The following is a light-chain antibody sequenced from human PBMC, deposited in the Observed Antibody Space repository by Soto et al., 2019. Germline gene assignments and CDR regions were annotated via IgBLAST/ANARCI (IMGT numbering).Light chain of an antibody. V-gene: IGKV4-1*01. Sequence: DIVMTQSPDSLAVSLGERATINCKSSQSVLYSSNNKNYLAWYQQKPGQPTKLLIYWASTRESGVPDRFSGSGSGTDFTLTISSLQAEDVAVYYCQQYYSTPHTFDQGTKLVIK. CDR1: QSVLYSSNNKNY. CDR3: QQYYSTPHT. CDR2: WAS. J-gene: IGKJ2*01.